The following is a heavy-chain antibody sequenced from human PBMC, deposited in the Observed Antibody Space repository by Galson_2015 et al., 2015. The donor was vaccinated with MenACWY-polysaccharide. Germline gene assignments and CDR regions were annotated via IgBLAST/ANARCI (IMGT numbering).Heavy chain of an antibody. CDR3: AKSVTYGSGSYNRYHGMDV. CDR1: GFSFSSYA. J-gene: IGHJ6*02. Sequence: SLRLSCADSGFSFSSYAINWVRQAPGKGLEWVAGISSSGGSTQFAGSVKGRFTISRDNSKNTVYLQMNSLRAEDTAVYYCAKSVTYGSGSYNRYHGMDVWGQGTTVTVSS. V-gene: IGHV3-23*01. D-gene: IGHD3-10*01. CDR2: ISSSGGST.